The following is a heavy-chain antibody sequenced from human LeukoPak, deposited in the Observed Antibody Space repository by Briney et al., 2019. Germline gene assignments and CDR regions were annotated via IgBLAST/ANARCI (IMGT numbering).Heavy chain of an antibody. V-gene: IGHV3-30*04. D-gene: IGHD3-3*01. Sequence: PGGSLRLSCAASGFTFSSYAMHWVRQAPGKGLEWVAVISYDGSNKYYADSVKGRFTISRDNSKNTLYLQMNSLRAEDTAVYYCAKDKPSNTYDFWSGYPKLNDYWGQGTLVTVSS. J-gene: IGHJ4*02. CDR3: AKDKPSNTYDFWSGYPKLNDY. CDR2: ISYDGSNK. CDR1: GFTFSSYA.